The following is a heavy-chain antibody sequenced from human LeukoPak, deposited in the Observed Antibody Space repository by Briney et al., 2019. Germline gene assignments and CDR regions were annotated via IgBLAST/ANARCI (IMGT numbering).Heavy chain of an antibody. V-gene: IGHV3-48*03. D-gene: IGHD3-3*01. CDR1: GFTFSSYE. Sequence: GGSLRLSCAASGFTFSSYEMNWVRQAPRKGLEWVSYISSSGSTIYYADSVKGRFTISRDNAKNSLYLQMNSLRAEDTAVYYCARDSYRVVSFDYWGQGTLVTVSS. CDR3: ARDSYRVVSFDY. J-gene: IGHJ4*02. CDR2: ISSSGSTI.